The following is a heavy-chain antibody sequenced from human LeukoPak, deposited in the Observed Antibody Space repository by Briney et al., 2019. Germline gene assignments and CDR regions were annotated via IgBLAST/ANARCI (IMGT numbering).Heavy chain of an antibody. J-gene: IGHJ4*02. D-gene: IGHD3-10*01. CDR1: GFTSSSYG. CDR2: IRYDGSNK. V-gene: IGHV3-30*02. Sequence: PGGSLRLSCAASGFTSSSYGMHWVRQAPGKGLEWVAFIRYDGSNKYYADSVKGRFTISRDNSKNTLYLQMGSLRAEDMAVYYCARGGELLPKAFDYWGQGTLVTVSS. CDR3: ARGGELLPKAFDY.